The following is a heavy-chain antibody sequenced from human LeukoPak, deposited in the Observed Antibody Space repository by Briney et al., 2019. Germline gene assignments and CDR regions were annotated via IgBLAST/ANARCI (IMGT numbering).Heavy chain of an antibody. CDR2: ISYTGNT. V-gene: IGHV4-59*01. CDR1: GGSISPYF. D-gene: IGHD3-10*01. CDR3: ARDDYRGVTNYDP. J-gene: IGHJ5*02. Sequence: SETLSLTCTVSGGSISPYFWSWIRQPPGKGLEWIGYISYTGNTNYNPSLKSRVTISVDTSKNQFSLQLTSVTAADTAVYYCARDDYRGVTNYDPWGQGTLVTVSS.